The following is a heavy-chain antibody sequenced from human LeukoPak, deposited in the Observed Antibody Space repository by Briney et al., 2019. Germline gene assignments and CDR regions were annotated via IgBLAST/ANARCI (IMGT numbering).Heavy chain of an antibody. V-gene: IGHV1-46*03. CDR1: GGTFSSYA. D-gene: IGHD6-13*01. CDR3: ARERRIAAASRFDP. CDR2: INPSGGST. Sequence: ASVKVSCKASGGTFSSYAISWVRQAPGQGLEWMGIINPSGGSTSYAQKFQGRVTMTRDTSTSTVYMELSSLRSEDTAVYYCARERRIAAASRFDPWGQGTLVTVSS. J-gene: IGHJ5*02.